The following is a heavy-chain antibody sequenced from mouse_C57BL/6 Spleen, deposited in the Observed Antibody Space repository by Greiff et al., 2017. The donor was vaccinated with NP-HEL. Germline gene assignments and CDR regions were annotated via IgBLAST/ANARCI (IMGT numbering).Heavy chain of an antibody. D-gene: IGHD1-1*01. J-gene: IGHJ3*01. CDR3: ARHHYYGSSSQAWFAY. CDR2: IYPGSGST. CDR1: GYTFTSYW. V-gene: IGHV1-55*01. Sequence: VQLQQSGAELVKPGASVKMSCKASGYTFTSYWITWVKQRPGQGLEWIGDIYPGSGSTNYNEKFKSKATLTVDTSSSTAYMQLSSLTSEDSAVYYCARHHYYGSSSQAWFAYWGQGTLVTVSA.